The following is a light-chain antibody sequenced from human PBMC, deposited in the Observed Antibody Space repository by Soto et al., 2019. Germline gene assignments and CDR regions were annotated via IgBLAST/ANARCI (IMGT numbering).Light chain of an antibody. V-gene: IGKV1-5*01. CDR2: DAS. CDR3: RQRSYWPQLT. Sequence: RMTQSPSTLSASVGDRVTITCRASQSISSWLAWYQQKPGKAPKLLIYDASSLESGVPSRFSGSGSGTDFTLTISRLEPEDFAVYYCRQRSYWPQLTFGGRTNVDI. J-gene: IGKJ4*01. CDR1: QSISSW.